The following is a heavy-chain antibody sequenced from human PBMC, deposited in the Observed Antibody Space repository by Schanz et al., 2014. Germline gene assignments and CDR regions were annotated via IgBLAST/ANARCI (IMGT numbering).Heavy chain of an antibody. CDR1: GGTFSSYT. CDR3: ARGTMPGPFDI. J-gene: IGHJ3*02. CDR2: INLSGGST. Sequence: QVQLVQSEAEVKKPGSSVKVSCKASGGTFSSYTISWVRQAPGQGLEWMGIINLSGGSTNNAQKFQGRLTMTRDTSTSTVYMELSSLRSEDTAVYYCARGTMPGPFDIWGEGTMVTVSS. V-gene: IGHV1-46*01. D-gene: IGHD2-2*01.